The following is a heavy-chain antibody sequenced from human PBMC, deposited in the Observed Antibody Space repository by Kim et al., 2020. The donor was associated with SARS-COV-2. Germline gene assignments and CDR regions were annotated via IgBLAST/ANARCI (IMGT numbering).Heavy chain of an antibody. J-gene: IGHJ6*02. D-gene: IGHD6-19*01. CDR1: GFTFSSYW. CDR3: ARGGSGWYKGYGPPGYYYYGMDV. V-gene: IGHV3-74*01. CDR2: INSDGSST. Sequence: GGSLRLSCAASGFTFSSYWMHWVRQAPGKGLVWVSRINSDGSSTSYADSVKGLFTISRDNAKNTLYLQMNSLRAEDTAVYYCARGGSGWYKGYGPPGYYYYGMDVWGQGTTVTVSS.